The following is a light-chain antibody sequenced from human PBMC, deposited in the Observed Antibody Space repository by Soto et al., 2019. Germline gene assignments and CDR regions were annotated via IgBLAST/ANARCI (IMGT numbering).Light chain of an antibody. Sequence: QSALTQPASVSGSPGQSITISCTGTSSDVGGYNYVSWYQQHPGKAPKLMIYDVSNRPSGVVNRFSGSKSGNTASLTISGLQAEDEADYYCSSYTSSSTLPYVFGTGTKLTVL. CDR3: SSYTSSSTLPYV. V-gene: IGLV2-14*01. CDR2: DVS. CDR1: SSDVGGYNY. J-gene: IGLJ1*01.